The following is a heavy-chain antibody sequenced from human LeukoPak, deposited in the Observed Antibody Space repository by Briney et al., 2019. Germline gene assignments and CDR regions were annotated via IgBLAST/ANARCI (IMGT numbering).Heavy chain of an antibody. V-gene: IGHV3-23*01. CDR2: IRDSGGST. CDR1: GFTFSNYA. Sequence: GGSLRLSCAASGFTFSNYAMSWVRQAPGKGLEWVSAIRDSGGSTDYTDSVKGRFTISRDNSKNTLYLQMNSLRAGDTAVYYCAKDLSSSSSGKFVSWGQGTLVTVSS. D-gene: IGHD6-6*01. J-gene: IGHJ4*02. CDR3: AKDLSSSSSGKFVS.